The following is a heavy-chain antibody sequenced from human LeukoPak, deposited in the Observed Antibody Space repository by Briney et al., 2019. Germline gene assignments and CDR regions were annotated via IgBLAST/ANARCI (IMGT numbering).Heavy chain of an antibody. D-gene: IGHD3-22*01. J-gene: IGHJ5*02. CDR2: IYSSGRT. CDR1: GGSISSGGYY. V-gene: IGHV4-31*03. Sequence: SETLSLTCTVSGGSISSGGYYWRWIRQHPGKGLEWIGYIYSSGRTYYNPPPQSRVTISADPSKNQFSLKLSSVTAADTAVYYCARVDYDSSGYYTDLNWFDPWGQGTLVTVSS. CDR3: ARVDYDSSGYYTDLNWFDP.